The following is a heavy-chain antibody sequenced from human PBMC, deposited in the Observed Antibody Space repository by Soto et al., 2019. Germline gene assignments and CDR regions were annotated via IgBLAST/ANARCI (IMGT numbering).Heavy chain of an antibody. CDR3: ARGGVGATIGY. V-gene: IGHV3-48*01. D-gene: IGHD1-26*01. CDR2: ISSSGSTI. J-gene: IGHJ4*02. CDR1: GFTFSSYS. Sequence: EVQLVESGEGLVQPGGSLRLSCVASGFTFSSYSMNWVRQAPGKGLEWVSYISSSGSTIYYADSVKGRYTISRDNAKNSLYLQMNSLTAEDTAVYYCARGGVGATIGYWGQGTLVTVSS.